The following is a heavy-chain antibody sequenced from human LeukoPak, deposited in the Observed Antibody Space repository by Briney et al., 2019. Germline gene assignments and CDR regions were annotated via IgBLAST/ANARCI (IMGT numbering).Heavy chain of an antibody. CDR1: GGTFSSYA. CDR3: ARVRDGYNDAYDI. V-gene: IGHV1-46*01. CDR2: IKPSGTDT. Sequence: ASVKVSCKASGGTFSSYAISWVRQAPGQGLEWMGIIKPSGTDTNYAQKFQGRVIMTTDTSTSTVYMELSSLKSEDTAVYYRARVRDGYNDAYDIWGQGTMVIVSS. J-gene: IGHJ3*02. D-gene: IGHD5-24*01.